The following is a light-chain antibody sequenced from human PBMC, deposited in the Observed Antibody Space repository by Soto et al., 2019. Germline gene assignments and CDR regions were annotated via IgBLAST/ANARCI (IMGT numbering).Light chain of an antibody. CDR1: QSVSSSY. J-gene: IGKJ1*01. Sequence: DIVLTQSPGTLSLSLGERATLSCRASQSVSSSYSAWYQQTPGQAPRLLIYGASYRATGTPDRFSGSGSGTDSPLTISRLEAEDFAVYYCQQYGSPGTFGQGTKVDIK. CDR3: QQYGSPGT. V-gene: IGKV3-20*01. CDR2: GAS.